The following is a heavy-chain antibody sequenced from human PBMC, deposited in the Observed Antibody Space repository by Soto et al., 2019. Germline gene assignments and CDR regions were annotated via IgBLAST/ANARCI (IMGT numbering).Heavy chain of an antibody. J-gene: IGHJ4*02. CDR1: GDSFTYYW. CDR3: AISMKPPDPLDY. CDR2: IYPGDSDT. V-gene: IGHV5-51*01. Sequence: VESLTISCEDSGDSFTYYWIAWVLQMPGKGLEWMGIIYPGDSDTRYSPSFQGQVTISVDKSIDTAYLQWRSLKASDTAKYFCAISMKPPDPLDYWGQGTMVTVSS.